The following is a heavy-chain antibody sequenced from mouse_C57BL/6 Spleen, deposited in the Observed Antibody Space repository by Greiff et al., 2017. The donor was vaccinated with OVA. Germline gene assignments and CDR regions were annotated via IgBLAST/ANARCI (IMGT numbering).Heavy chain of an antibody. CDR3: ARDAAYQEAY. Sequence: ESGPGLVKPSQSLSLTCSVTGYSITSGYYWNWIRQFPGNKLEWMGYISYDGSNNYNPSLKNRISITRDTSKNQFFLKLNSVTTEDTATYYCARDAAYQEAYWGQGTLVTVSA. J-gene: IGHJ3*01. D-gene: IGHD6-5*01. CDR2: ISYDGSN. CDR1: GYSITSGYY. V-gene: IGHV3-6*01.